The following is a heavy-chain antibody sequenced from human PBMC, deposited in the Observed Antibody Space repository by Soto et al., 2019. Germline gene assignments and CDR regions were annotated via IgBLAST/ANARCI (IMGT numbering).Heavy chain of an antibody. CDR3: AKDPLVTMIVVVTSYYFDY. CDR2: ISGSGGST. J-gene: IGHJ4*02. CDR1: GFTFSSYA. V-gene: IGHV3-23*01. Sequence: LRLSCAASGFTFSSYAMSWVRQAPGKGLEWVSAISGSGGSTYYADSVKGRFTISRDNSKNTLYLQKNSLRAEDTAVYYCAKDPLVTMIVVVTSYYFDYWGQGTLVTVSS. D-gene: IGHD3-22*01.